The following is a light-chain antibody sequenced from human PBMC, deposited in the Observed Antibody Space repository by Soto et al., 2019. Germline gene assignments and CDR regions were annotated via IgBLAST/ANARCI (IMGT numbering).Light chain of an antibody. J-gene: IGLJ1*01. CDR3: QSYDSSLSGYV. V-gene: IGLV1-40*01. Sequence: QSLLTQPPSVSGAPGQRVTISCTGSSSNIRAGYDVHWYQQLPGTAPKLLIYGNSNRPSGVPDRFSGSKSGTSASLAITGLQAEDEADYYCQSYDSSLSGYVFGTGTKLTVL. CDR1: SSNIRAGYD. CDR2: GNS.